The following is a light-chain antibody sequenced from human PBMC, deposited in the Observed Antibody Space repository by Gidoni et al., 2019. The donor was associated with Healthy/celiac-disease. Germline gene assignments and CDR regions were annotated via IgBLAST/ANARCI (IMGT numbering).Light chain of an antibody. CDR1: QSLLHSNGYNY. Sequence: DIVMTQSPLSLPVTPGEPASISCRSSQSLLHSNGYNYLDWYLQKPGQSPQLLIYLGSNRASGVPDGFSGSGSGTDFTLKISRVGAEDVGVYYCMQALQTPWTFGQGTKVEIK. J-gene: IGKJ1*01. V-gene: IGKV2-28*01. CDR3: MQALQTPWT. CDR2: LGS.